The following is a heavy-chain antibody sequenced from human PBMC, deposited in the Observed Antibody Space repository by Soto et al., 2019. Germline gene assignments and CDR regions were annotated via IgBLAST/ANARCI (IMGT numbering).Heavy chain of an antibody. CDR1: GGSISSSSYY. D-gene: IGHD2-8*02. CDR2: IYYSGKT. V-gene: IGHV4-39*02. CDR3: ARDKITGLFDY. J-gene: IGHJ4*02. Sequence: ETLSLTCTVSGGSISSSSYYWGWIRQPPGKGLECIGNIYYSGKTYYNPSLKSRVTISLDTSKNQFSLKLTSVTAADTAVYYCARDKITGLFDYWGQGTLVTVSS.